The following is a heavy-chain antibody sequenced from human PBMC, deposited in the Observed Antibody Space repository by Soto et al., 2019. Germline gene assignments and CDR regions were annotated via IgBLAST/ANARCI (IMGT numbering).Heavy chain of an antibody. D-gene: IGHD1-26*01. CDR1: GYTFTDYS. V-gene: IGHV1-18*01. J-gene: IGHJ6*02. CDR2: ISAYSGHT. Sequence: QVQLVQSGGEVKKPGASVKVSCKASGYTFTDYSISWVRQAPGQGLEWMGWISAYSGHTNYVQHXRGRVSMTTXTPTNTAYMELRSLTSDDXXXXYCARDVEWELVELXXSFSGMDXWGRGTSITVSS. CDR3: ARDVEWELVELXXSFSGMDX.